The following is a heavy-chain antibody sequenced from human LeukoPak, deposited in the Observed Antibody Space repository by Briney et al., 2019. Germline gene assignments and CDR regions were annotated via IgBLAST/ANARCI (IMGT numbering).Heavy chain of an antibody. Sequence: GGSLRLSCAASGFTFSNYAINWVRQPPGKGLEWVSIISGSGDTTYYADSVKGRFTISRDNSRNTLYLQMSSLRVEDTAVYYCARAKRVAAIGWFDPWGQGTLVTVSS. CDR3: ARAKRVAAIGWFDP. D-gene: IGHD6-6*01. CDR2: ISGSGDTT. CDR1: GFTFSNYA. J-gene: IGHJ5*02. V-gene: IGHV3-23*01.